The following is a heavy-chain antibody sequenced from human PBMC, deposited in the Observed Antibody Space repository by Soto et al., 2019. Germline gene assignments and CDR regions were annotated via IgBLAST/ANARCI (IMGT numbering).Heavy chain of an antibody. CDR1: GGTFSSYA. CDR2: IIPIFGTA. V-gene: IGHV1-69*01. J-gene: IGHJ4*02. Sequence: QVQLVQSGAEVKKPGSSVKVSCKASGGTFSSYAISWVRQAPGQGLEWMGGIIPIFGTANYAQKFQGRVTITADESTSTAYMELSSLRSEETAVYYCARALHDYYDSSGGFDYWGQGTLVAVSS. D-gene: IGHD3-22*01. CDR3: ARALHDYYDSSGGFDY.